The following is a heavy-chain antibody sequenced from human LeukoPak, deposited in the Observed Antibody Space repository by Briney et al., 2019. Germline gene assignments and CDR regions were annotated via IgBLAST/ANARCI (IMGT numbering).Heavy chain of an antibody. CDR1: GYSISSGFY. V-gene: IGHV4-38-2*02. CDR2: IYHSGTT. J-gene: IGHJ6*03. D-gene: IGHD5-12*01. Sequence: SETLSLTCAVSGYSISSGFYWGWIRQPPGKGLEWIGSIYHSGTTYYNPSLKSRVTISVDTSKNQFSLKLTSVTAADTAVYYCARDGGSGYATYYYMDVWGNGTTVTVSS. CDR3: ARDGGSGYATYYYMDV.